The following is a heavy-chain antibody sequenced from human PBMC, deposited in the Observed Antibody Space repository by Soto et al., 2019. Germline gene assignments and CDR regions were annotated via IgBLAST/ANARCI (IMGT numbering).Heavy chain of an antibody. V-gene: IGHV5-10-1*01. D-gene: IGHD2-2*02. CDR2: IDPSDSYT. J-gene: IGHJ6*04. CDR3: ARGCSSTSCYTRRGSNSYYGMDV. Sequence: GESLKISCKGSGYSFTSYWISWVRQMPGKGLEWMGRIDPSDSYTNYSPSFQGHVTISADKSISTAYLQWSSLKASDTAMYYCARGCSSTSCYTRRGSNSYYGMDVGGKGTTVTVSS. CDR1: GYSFTSYW.